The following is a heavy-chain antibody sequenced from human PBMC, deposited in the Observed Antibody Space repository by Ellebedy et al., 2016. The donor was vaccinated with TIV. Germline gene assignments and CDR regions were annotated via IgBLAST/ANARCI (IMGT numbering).Heavy chain of an antibody. CDR2: INGDGRST. Sequence: GESLKISXAASGFTFSSYSINWVRQAPEKGLVWVSCINGDGRSTHYADSVKGRFTVSRDNAKSTLYLQMNSLRDEDTAVYFCARGGRWTSGLAPDWGQGTLVTVSS. CDR1: GFTFSSYS. V-gene: IGHV3-74*01. J-gene: IGHJ4*02. CDR3: ARGGRWTSGLAPD. D-gene: IGHD6-13*01.